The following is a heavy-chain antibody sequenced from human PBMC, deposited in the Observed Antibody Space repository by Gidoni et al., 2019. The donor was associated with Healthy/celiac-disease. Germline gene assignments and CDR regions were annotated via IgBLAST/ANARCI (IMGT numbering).Heavy chain of an antibody. CDR2: ISDDGSNK. CDR1: GSTSSSNA. V-gene: IGHV3-30-3*01. D-gene: IGHD1-1*01. CDR3: ARVVTTIGKGEDYYYYYGMDV. Sequence: QVQLVESGGGGVQPGRSPRLSCAASGSTSSSNAMHRARQAPGKGLELVAVISDDGSNKYYADSVEDRFTISRDKSKNTLCLQMSSLRAEDTAVYCCARVVTTIGKGEDYYYYYGMDVWGRGTTVTVSS. J-gene: IGHJ6*02.